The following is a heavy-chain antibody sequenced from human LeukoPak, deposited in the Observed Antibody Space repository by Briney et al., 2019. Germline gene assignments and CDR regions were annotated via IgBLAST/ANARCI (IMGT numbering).Heavy chain of an antibody. CDR2: INPDGSGT. D-gene: IGHD6-19*01. V-gene: IGHV3-74*01. CDR1: GFTLSNYW. Sequence: PGGSLRLSCAASGFTLSNYWVDWVRQGPEKGLVWVSRINPDGSGTTYADSVKGRFTISRDNAKNTVYLQMSSLRAEDTAVYFCARGVPSGVDYFDYWGQGTLVTVSS. J-gene: IGHJ4*02. CDR3: ARGVPSGVDYFDY.